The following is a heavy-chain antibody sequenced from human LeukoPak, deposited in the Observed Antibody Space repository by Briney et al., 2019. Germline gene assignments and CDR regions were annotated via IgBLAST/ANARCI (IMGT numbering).Heavy chain of an antibody. D-gene: IGHD2-21*02. CDR1: GFTFSSYG. V-gene: IGHV3-33*01. J-gene: IGHJ6*02. CDR3: ARVGSGKFVVATSVPSYYHGMDV. CDR2: IWNDGSKK. Sequence: GGSLRLSCAASGFTFSSYGLHWVRQAPGKGLEWVAIIWNDGSKKYYADSVKGRFTISRDNSKNTLYLQMNSLRAEDTAVYYCARVGSGKFVVATSVPSYYHGMDVWGQGTTVTVSS.